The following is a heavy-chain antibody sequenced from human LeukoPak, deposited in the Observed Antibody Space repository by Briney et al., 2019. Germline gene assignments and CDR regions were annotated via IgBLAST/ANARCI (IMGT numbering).Heavy chain of an antibody. CDR3: ARSRGTFDI. J-gene: IGHJ3*02. Sequence: SETLSLTCAVYGGSFSGYYWSWIRQPPGKGLEWIGEINHSGSTNYNPSLKSRVTISVDRSKNQFSLKLSSVTAADTAVYYCARSRGTFDIWGQGTMVTVSS. CDR1: GGSFSGYY. CDR2: INHSGST. V-gene: IGHV4-34*01.